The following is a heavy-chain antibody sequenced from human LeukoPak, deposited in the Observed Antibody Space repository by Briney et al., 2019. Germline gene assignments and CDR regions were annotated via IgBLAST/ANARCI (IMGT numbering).Heavy chain of an antibody. V-gene: IGHV4-59*01. CDR2: IYYTGNT. CDR3: ARERVIATTYDAFDI. D-gene: IGHD2-15*01. Sequence: PSETLSLTCTVSAGSISGYYWTWIRQPPGKGLEWIGNIYYTGNTDYNRSLKSRVTISIDTSKNQFSLKLSSVTAADTALYCCARERVIATTYDAFDIWGQGTMVTVSS. J-gene: IGHJ3*02. CDR1: AGSISGYY.